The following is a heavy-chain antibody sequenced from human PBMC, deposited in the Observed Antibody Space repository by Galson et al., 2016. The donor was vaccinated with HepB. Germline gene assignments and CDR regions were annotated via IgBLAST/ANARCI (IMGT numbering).Heavy chain of an antibody. CDR2: ISGSGGTT. CDR3: AKDRLPLVPGYFDY. CDR1: GFTFSSYA. V-gene: IGHV3-23*01. J-gene: IGHJ4*02. Sequence: SLRLSCAASGFTFSSYAMSWVRQAPGKGLEWVSGISGSGGTTYYADSVKGRFTISRDNSKNTLYLQMNSLRAEDTAVYYCAKDRLPLVPGYFDYWGQGTLVTVSS. D-gene: IGHD3-10*01.